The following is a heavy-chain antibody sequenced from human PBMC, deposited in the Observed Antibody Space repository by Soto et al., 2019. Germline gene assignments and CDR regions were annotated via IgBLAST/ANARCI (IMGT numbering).Heavy chain of an antibody. J-gene: IGHJ4*02. D-gene: IGHD2-8*01. Sequence: QVQLQESGPGLVKPSETLSLTCTVSGGSISSYYWCWIRQPPGKGLEWIGYIYYSGSTTYNPSLKSRVTISVDTSKNQSSLKLSSVTAADTAVYYCARRYAGNCDYWGQGTLVTVSS. CDR2: IYYSGST. CDR1: GGSISSYY. V-gene: IGHV4-59*01. CDR3: ARRYAGNCDY.